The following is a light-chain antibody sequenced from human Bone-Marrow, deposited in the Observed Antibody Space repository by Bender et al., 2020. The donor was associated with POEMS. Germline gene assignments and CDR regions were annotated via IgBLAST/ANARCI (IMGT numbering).Light chain of an antibody. CDR2: SNY. CDR1: DSNFGGNN. V-gene: IGLV1-44*01. J-gene: IGLJ2*01. CDR3: QSYDNSLGASV. Sequence: QSVLTQPPSASGTPGLRVTISCSGTDSNFGGNNVNWYQHLPGTAPRLVVYSNYQRPSGVPARFSGSKSGTSASLAISDIQSEDEADYYCQSYDNSLGASVFGGGTKLTVL.